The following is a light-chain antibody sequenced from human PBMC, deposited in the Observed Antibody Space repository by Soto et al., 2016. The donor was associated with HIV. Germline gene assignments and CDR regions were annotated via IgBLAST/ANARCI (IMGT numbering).Light chain of an antibody. Sequence: SYVLIQPAAVSVAPGKLATITCEGDNLGSQSVHWYQQKPGQAPVLVVYDDRARPPGIPARFSGSTSGDSAILTISRVEVGDEADYYCQVWDSRSDGLFGGGTKLTV. CDR3: QVWDSRSDGL. CDR1: NLGSQS. CDR2: DDR. J-gene: IGLJ3*02. V-gene: IGLV3-21*03.